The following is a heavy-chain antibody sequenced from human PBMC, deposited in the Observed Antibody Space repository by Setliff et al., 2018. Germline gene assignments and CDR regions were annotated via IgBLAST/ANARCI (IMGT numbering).Heavy chain of an antibody. Sequence: SETLSLTCAVYGGSFSGYYWTWIRQPPGKGLEWIGEINHSGSTNYNPSLKSRVTISVDTSKNQFSLRLSSVTAADTAVYYCARGKGSWVLLRWFDPWGQGTLVTVSS. CDR3: ARGKGSWVLLRWFDP. D-gene: IGHD3-10*01. V-gene: IGHV4-34*01. CDR2: INHSGST. J-gene: IGHJ5*02. CDR1: GGSFSGYY.